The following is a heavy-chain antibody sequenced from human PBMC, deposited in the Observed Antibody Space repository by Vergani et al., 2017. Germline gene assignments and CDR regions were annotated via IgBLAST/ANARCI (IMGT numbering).Heavy chain of an antibody. V-gene: IGHV1-69*13. CDR3: ASWDSGSDYIRYYFDY. CDR2: IIPIFGTA. Sequence: QVQLVQSGAEVKKPGSSVKVSCKASGGTFSSYALSWVRQAPGQGVEWMGGIIPIFGTATYAQKFQGRVTITAAESTSTAYMELSSLSSEDTAVYYCASWDSGSDYIRYYFDYWGQGTLVTVSS. J-gene: IGHJ4*02. CDR1: GGTFSSYA. D-gene: IGHD1-26*01.